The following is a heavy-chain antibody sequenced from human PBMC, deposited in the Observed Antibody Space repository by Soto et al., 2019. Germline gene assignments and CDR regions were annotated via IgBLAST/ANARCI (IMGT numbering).Heavy chain of an antibody. D-gene: IGHD3-22*01. CDR1: GGTFSSYA. J-gene: IGHJ4*02. Sequence: QVQLVQSGAEVKKPGSSVKVSCKASGGTFSSYAISWVRQAPGQGLEWMGGIIPIFGTANYAQKFQGRVTITADESTSTAYMELSSLRSEDTAVYYCARAGETYYYDSIGYLRPRHFDYWGQGTLVTVSS. CDR2: IIPIFGTA. CDR3: ARAGETYYYDSIGYLRPRHFDY. V-gene: IGHV1-69*01.